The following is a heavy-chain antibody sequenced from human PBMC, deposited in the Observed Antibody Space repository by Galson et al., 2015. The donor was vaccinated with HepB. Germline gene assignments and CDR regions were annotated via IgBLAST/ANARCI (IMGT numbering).Heavy chain of an antibody. J-gene: IGHJ3*02. D-gene: IGHD2-21*01. V-gene: IGHV3-23*01. CDR1: GFTFSSYV. Sequence: SLRLSCAASGFTFSSYVMSWVRQTPEKGLEWVSVIDGTGAYTYYADSVKGRFTISRDNSKNTLYLQMNSLRAEDTAVYYCARTIMVGAFDIWGQGTMVTVSS. CDR3: ARTIMVGAFDI. CDR2: IDGTGAYT.